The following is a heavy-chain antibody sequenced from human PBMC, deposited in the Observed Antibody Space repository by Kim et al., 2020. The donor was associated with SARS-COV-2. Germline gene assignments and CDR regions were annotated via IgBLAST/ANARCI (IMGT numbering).Heavy chain of an antibody. CDR3: ARHYGSGENWFDP. J-gene: IGHJ5*02. V-gene: IGHV4-59*08. Sequence: TPSPKTRVTISVDTSKTQFSLKLSSVTAADTAVYYCARHYGSGENWFDPWGQGTLVTVSS. D-gene: IGHD3-10*01.